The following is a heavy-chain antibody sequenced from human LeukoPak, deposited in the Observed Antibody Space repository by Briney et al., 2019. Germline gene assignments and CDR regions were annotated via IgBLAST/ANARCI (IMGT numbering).Heavy chain of an antibody. CDR2: INHSGST. V-gene: IGHV4-34*01. CDR1: GDSISSYY. J-gene: IGHJ4*02. D-gene: IGHD2-15*01. Sequence: SETLSLTCPVSGDSISSYYWSWIRQPPGKGLEWIGEINHSGSTNYNPSLKSRVTISVDTSKNQFSLKLSSVTAADTAVYYCARGNHCSGGSCYQFDYWGQGTLVTVSS. CDR3: ARGNHCSGGSCYQFDY.